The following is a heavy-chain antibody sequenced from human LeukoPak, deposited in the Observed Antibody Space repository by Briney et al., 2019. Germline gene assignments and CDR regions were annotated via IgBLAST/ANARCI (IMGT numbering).Heavy chain of an antibody. CDR1: GGSFSDCY. D-gene: IGHD4-17*01. V-gene: IGHV4-34*01. CDR3: ARGYYGDYRWFDP. J-gene: IGHJ5*02. CDR2: INHSGST. Sequence: SETLSLTCAVYGGSFSDCYWSWIRQPPGKGLEWIGEINHSGSTNYNPSLKSRVTISVDTSKNQFSLKLSSVTAADTAVYCCARGYYGDYRWFDPWGQGTLVTVSS.